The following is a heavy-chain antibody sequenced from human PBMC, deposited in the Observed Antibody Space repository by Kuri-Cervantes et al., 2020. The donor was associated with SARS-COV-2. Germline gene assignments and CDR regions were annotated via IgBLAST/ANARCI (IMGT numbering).Heavy chain of an antibody. Sequence: ESLKISCAVYGGSFSGYYWNWIRQPPGKGLEWIGEINHSGSTNYNPSLKSRVTISVDTSKNQFSLKLSSMTAAGTAVYYCARGSPRGYSSSSTRRNWFDPWGQGTLVTVSS. CDR1: GGSFSGYY. J-gene: IGHJ5*02. V-gene: IGHV4-34*01. D-gene: IGHD6-13*01. CDR3: ARGSPRGYSSSSTRRNWFDP. CDR2: INHSGST.